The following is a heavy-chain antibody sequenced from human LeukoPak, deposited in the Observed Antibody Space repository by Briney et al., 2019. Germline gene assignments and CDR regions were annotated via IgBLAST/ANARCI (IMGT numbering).Heavy chain of an antibody. D-gene: IGHD6-19*01. CDR1: GFTFSSYS. V-gene: IGHV3-21*01. CDR3: ARTQGYSSGWYSFDY. J-gene: IGHJ4*02. CDR2: ISSSSSYI. Sequence: GGSLRLSCAASGFTFSSYSMNWVRQAPGRGLEWVSSISSSSSYIYYADSVKGRFTISRDNAKNSLYLQMNSLRAEDTAVYYCARTQGYSSGWYSFDYWGQGTLVTVSS.